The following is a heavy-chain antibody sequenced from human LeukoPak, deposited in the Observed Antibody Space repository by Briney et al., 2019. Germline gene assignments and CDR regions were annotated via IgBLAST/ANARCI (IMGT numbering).Heavy chain of an antibody. CDR1: GFTFSSFS. CDR2: ISSGGDYK. J-gene: IGHJ4*02. D-gene: IGHD5-12*01. CDR3: ANSDIVATIDLDY. V-gene: IGHV3-21*04. Sequence: PGGSLRLPCAASGFTFSSFSMNWVRQAPGKGLEWVSSISSGGDYKHYADSVKGRLTISRDNSKNTLYLQMNSLRAEDTAVYYCANSDIVATIDLDYWGQGTLVTVSS.